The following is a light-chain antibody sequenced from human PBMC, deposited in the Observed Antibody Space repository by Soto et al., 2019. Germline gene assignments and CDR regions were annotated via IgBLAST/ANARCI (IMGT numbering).Light chain of an antibody. CDR2: GAS. J-gene: IGKJ3*01. CDR1: QGISSY. CDR3: QQLNSFPPFFT. Sequence: DIQLTQSPSFLSASVGDKITITCRASQGISSYLAWYQQRPGKAPELLIYGASTLRTGVASRFRGSGSGTEFTPTISSLQPEDFATYFCQQLNSFPPFFTFGPGTKVDIK. V-gene: IGKV1-9*01.